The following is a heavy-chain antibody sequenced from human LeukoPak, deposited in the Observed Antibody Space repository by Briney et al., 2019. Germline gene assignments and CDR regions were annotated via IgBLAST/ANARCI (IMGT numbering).Heavy chain of an antibody. Sequence: PSETLSLTCTVSGGSISSRSYYWGWIRQPPGKGLEWIGSTCYSGSTYYNPSLQSRVTISVDTSKNQFSLKLNSVTAADTAVYYCARGFRGDNFDYWGQGTLVTVSS. CDR1: GGSISSRSYY. V-gene: IGHV4-39*01. D-gene: IGHD7-27*01. CDR3: ARGFRGDNFDY. J-gene: IGHJ4*02. CDR2: TCYSGST.